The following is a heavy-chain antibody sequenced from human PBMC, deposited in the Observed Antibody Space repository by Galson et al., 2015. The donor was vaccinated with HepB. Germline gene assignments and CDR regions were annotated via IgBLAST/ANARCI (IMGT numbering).Heavy chain of an antibody. CDR3: ARGGLHSGSYLGGDAFDI. CDR1: GGTFSSYA. D-gene: IGHD1-26*01. J-gene: IGHJ3*02. CDR2: IIPIFGIA. Sequence: SVKVSCKASGGTFSSYAISWVRQAPGQGLEWMGGIIPIFGIANYAQKFQGRVTITADESTSTAYMELSSLRSEDTAVYYCARGGLHSGSYLGGDAFDIWGQGTMVTISS. V-gene: IGHV1-69*13.